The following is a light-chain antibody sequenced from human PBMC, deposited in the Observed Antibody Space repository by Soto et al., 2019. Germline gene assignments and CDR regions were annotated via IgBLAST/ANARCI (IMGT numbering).Light chain of an antibody. CDR1: QPISRN. CDR2: GAS. CDR3: QQYNTYPRT. Sequence: IVVSKSAVALTVSPGQGATLSCRASQPISRNLAWYQQKPGQAPRLLIYGASTRATDIPCRFSGGGSGTEFTLTISSLQSEDFAIYYCQQYNTYPRTFGQGTKVDIK. V-gene: IGKV3-15*01. J-gene: IGKJ1*01.